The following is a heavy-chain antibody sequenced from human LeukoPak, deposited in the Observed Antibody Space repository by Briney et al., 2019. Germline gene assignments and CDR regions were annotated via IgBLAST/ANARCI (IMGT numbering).Heavy chain of an antibody. D-gene: IGHD1-7*01. CDR3: ARAPELLGYYYGMDV. CDR1: GFTFSSYA. J-gene: IGHJ6*02. CDR2: IWYDGSNK. Sequence: PGGSLRLSCAASGFTFSSYAMHWVRQAPGKGLEWVAVIWYDGSNKYYADSVKGRFTISRDNSKNTLYLQMNSLRAEDTAVYYCARAPELLGYYYGMDVWGQGTTVTVSS. V-gene: IGHV3-33*08.